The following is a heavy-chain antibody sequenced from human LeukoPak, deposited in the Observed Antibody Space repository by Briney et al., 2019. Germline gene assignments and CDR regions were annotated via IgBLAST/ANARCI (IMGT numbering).Heavy chain of an antibody. CDR1: DASLSPYL. D-gene: IGHD3-3*01. J-gene: IGHJ4*02. V-gene: IGHV4-59*01. CDR2: VYYSGTT. Sequence: SETLSLTCTVSDASLSPYLWIWIRQPPGKGLGWIGYVYYSGTTQYNPSLKSRIIISVDTSKNQFSLNLTSVTAADTVVYYCASQKVPSHSVFTDYWGPGPLVTVSS. CDR3: ASQKVPSHSVFTDY.